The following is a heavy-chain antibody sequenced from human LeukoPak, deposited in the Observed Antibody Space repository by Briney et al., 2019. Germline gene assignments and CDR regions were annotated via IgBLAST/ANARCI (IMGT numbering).Heavy chain of an antibody. CDR1: GGSISSSRYY. D-gene: IGHD5-18*01. J-gene: IGHJ4*02. CDR3: ARLEYSYGYLY. Sequence: SETLSLTCTVSGGSISSSRYYWCWIRQPPGKGLEWIGSIYYSGSTYYNPSLKSRVTISVDTSKNQFSLKLSSVTAADTAVYYCARLEYSYGYLYWGQGTLVTVFS. CDR2: IYYSGST. V-gene: IGHV4-39*01.